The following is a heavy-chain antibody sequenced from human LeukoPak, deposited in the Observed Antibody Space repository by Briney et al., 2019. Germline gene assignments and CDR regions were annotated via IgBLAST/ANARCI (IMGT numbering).Heavy chain of an antibody. D-gene: IGHD3-9*01. CDR3: AKAPHYDILTGYYADY. CDR1: GFTFDDYG. J-gene: IGHJ4*02. Sequence: PGGSLRLSCAASGFTFDDYGMSWVRQAPGTGLEWVSAISGSGGSTYYADSVKGRFTISRDNSKNTLYLQMNSLRAEDTAVYYCAKAPHYDILTGYYADYWGQGTLVTVSS. V-gene: IGHV3-23*01. CDR2: ISGSGGST.